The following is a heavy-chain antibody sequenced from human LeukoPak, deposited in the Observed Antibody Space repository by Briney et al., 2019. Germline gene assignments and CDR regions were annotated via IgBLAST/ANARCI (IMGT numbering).Heavy chain of an antibody. D-gene: IGHD1-26*01. CDR3: AREGSGSYTGFDY. Sequence: GASVKVSCKASGYTFTGYYMHWVRQASGQGLEWMGWINPNSGGTNYAQKFQGRVTMTRDTSISTAYMELSRLRSDDTAVYYCAREGSGSYTGFDYWGQGTLVTVSS. CDR2: INPNSGGT. J-gene: IGHJ4*02. CDR1: GYTFTGYY. V-gene: IGHV1-2*02.